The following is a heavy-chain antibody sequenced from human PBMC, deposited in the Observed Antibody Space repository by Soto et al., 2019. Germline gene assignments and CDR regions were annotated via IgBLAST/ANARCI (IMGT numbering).Heavy chain of an antibody. D-gene: IGHD4-17*01. Sequence: PSETLSLTCAVSCGSISSSNWWNWVRQSPEKGLEWIGQILHSGSTNYNPSLKTRVTISVDKSKNQFSLRLTSVTAADTALYFCARSDYGDSNSQYFGYWGQGALVTVSS. CDR1: CGSISSSNW. CDR3: ARSDYGDSNSQYFGY. CDR2: ILHSGST. V-gene: IGHV4-4*02. J-gene: IGHJ4*02.